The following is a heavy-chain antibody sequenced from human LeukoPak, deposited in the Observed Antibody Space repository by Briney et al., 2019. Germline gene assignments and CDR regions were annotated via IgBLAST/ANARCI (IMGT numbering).Heavy chain of an antibody. V-gene: IGHV3-7*05. CDR1: GFNFRIYW. Sequence: QPGGSLRLSCAVSGFNFRIYWMSWVRPAPGKGLEWVADIKEDGGEKYYVDSVKGRFTISRDNAKNSLSLQMDSLRAEDTAVYYCARDAGYGDYDYWGQGTLVTVSS. D-gene: IGHD4-17*01. CDR3: ARDAGYGDYDY. J-gene: IGHJ4*02. CDR2: IKEDGGEK.